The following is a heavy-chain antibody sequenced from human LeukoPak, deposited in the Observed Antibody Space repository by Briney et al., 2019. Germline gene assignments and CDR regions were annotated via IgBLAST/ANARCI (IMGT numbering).Heavy chain of an antibody. V-gene: IGHV1-2*02. D-gene: IGHD4-17*01. CDR2: INPNRGDT. CDR3: TRDLLGFATTPLSD. Sequence: ASVRVSCKASGYTFTNNYIHWVRQAPGHGLEWMGWINPNRGDTNYAQKFQGRVTMTRDTSISTAFMELTRLTSDDTAVYYCTRDLLGFATTPLSDWGQGTLVTVSP. J-gene: IGHJ4*02. CDR1: GYTFTNNY.